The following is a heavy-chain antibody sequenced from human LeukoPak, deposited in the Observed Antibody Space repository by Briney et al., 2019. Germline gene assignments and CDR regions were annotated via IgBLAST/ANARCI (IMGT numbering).Heavy chain of an antibody. CDR2: IKSRTDGGTT. J-gene: IGHJ3*02. Sequence: GGSLRLSCAASGFTFSDAWMSWVRQAPGKGLEWVGHIKSRTDGGTTDYAAPVKGRFTISRDDSKNTLYLQMNSLKTEDTAVYYCTTVGYCSGGSCYGDAFDIWGQGTMVTVSS. D-gene: IGHD2-15*01. V-gene: IGHV3-15*01. CDR3: TTVGYCSGGSCYGDAFDI. CDR1: GFTFSDAW.